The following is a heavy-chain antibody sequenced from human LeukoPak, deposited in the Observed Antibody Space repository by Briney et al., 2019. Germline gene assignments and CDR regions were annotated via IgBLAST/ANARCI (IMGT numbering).Heavy chain of an antibody. Sequence: PGESLRLSCAASGFTFSNYAMHWVRQAPGKGLEWVSTIDGPTFRTHYADSVMGRFTISRDNSKNTLYLQMNSVRAEDTAVYFCTTWVGAHFDFWGQGTLVTVSS. V-gene: IGHV3-23*01. CDR2: IDGPTFRT. CDR1: GFTFSNYA. J-gene: IGHJ4*02. CDR3: TTWVGAHFDF. D-gene: IGHD1-26*01.